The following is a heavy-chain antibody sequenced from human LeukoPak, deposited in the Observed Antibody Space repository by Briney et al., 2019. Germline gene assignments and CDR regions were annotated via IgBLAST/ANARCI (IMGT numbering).Heavy chain of an antibody. CDR2: ISSSSSYT. CDR3: ARGQVDYGDYRGFDY. J-gene: IGHJ4*02. Sequence: GGSLRLSCAASGFTFSDYYMSWIRQAPGKGLEWVSYISSSSSYTNYADSVKGRFTISRDNAKNSLYLQMNSLRAEDTAVYYCARGQVDYGDYRGFDYWGQGTLVTVSS. CDR1: GFTFSDYY. D-gene: IGHD4-17*01. V-gene: IGHV3-11*06.